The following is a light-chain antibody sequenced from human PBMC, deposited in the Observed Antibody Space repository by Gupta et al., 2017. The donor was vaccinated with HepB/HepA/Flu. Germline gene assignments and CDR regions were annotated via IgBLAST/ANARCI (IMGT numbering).Light chain of an antibody. Sequence: EIVLTLSPGTLSLSPGVRATLSCRASKSVSSSSLAWYQQKPGQAPRLLIYGASRRATGIPDRFSGSGAGTDFTLTISRLEHEDFAVYYCQHHGSSLWAFGQGTKVEIK. CDR2: GAS. V-gene: IGKV3-20*01. J-gene: IGKJ1*01. CDR3: QHHGSSLWA. CDR1: KSVSSSS.